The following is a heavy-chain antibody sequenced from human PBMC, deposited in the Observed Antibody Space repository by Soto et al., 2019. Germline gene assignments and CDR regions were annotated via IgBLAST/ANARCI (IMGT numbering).Heavy chain of an antibody. V-gene: IGHV4-30-2*01. Sequence: PSETLSLTCAFSGFSISSGGYSWSWIRQPPGKGLEWIGYIYHSGSTYYNPSLKSRVTISVDRSKNQFSLKLSSVTAADTAVYYCASIAADTSWFDPWGQGTLVTVSS. J-gene: IGHJ5*02. CDR1: GFSISSGGYS. CDR2: IYHSGST. CDR3: ASIAADTSWFDP. D-gene: IGHD6-13*01.